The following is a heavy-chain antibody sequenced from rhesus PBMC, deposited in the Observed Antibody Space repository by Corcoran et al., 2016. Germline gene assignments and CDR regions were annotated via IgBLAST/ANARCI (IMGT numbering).Heavy chain of an antibody. CDR1: GGSISSSNW. Sequence: QVQLQQWGEGLVKPSETLSLTCAVSGGSISSSNWWSWIRPSPGKGLEWIGGIYGSGGSTEYKPSLKRRGTISIGTSKNQLSLELGSVTAADTAVYYCARHYSSGCDYWVQGVLVTVSS. J-gene: IGHJ4*01. CDR3: ARHYSSGCDY. CDR2: IYGSGGST. V-gene: IGHV4-93*02. D-gene: IGHD6-31*01.